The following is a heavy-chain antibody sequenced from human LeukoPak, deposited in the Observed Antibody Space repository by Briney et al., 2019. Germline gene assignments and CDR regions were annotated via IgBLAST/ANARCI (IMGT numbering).Heavy chain of an antibody. Sequence: ASVKVSCKASGYTFTSYGISWVRQAPGQGLEWMGWISAYNGNTNYAQKLQGRVTMTTDTSTSTAYMELRSLRSDDTAVYYCARDYSNYNPTYYYGMDVWGQGTTVTVSS. D-gene: IGHD4-4*01. V-gene: IGHV1-18*01. CDR1: GYTFTSYG. CDR2: ISAYNGNT. CDR3: ARDYSNYNPTYYYGMDV. J-gene: IGHJ6*02.